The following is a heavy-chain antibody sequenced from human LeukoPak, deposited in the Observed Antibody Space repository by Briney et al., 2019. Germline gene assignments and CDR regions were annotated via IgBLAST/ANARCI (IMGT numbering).Heavy chain of an antibody. J-gene: IGHJ4*02. CDR3: ARAETGSAVTAIPGY. V-gene: IGHV3-33*01. CDR1: GFTFTSYG. D-gene: IGHD2-21*02. Sequence: GGSLRLSCAASGFTFTSYGMHWVRQAPAKGLEWVATIRDDGSDTYYADSVKGRFTISRDNSKNTLYLQMNSLRAEDTAVFYCARAETGSAVTAIPGYWGQGTLVSVSS. CDR2: IRDDGSDT.